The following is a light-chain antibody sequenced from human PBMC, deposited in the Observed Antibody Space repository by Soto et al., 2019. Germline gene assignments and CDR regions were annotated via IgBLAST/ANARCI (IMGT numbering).Light chain of an antibody. CDR1: QSVSSN. CDR3: QQYNNWPPGT. J-gene: IGKJ1*01. V-gene: IGKV3-15*01. CDR2: GAS. Sequence: EIVMTQSPATLSVSPGERATLSCRASQSVSSNLAWYQQKPGQAPRLLIYGASTSTTGIPARFSSSRSGTEFTLTISSLQSEDFAVYYCQQYNNWPPGTFGQGTKVEIK.